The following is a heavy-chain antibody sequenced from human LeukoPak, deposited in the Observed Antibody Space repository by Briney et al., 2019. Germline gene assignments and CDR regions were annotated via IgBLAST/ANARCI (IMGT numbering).Heavy chain of an antibody. Sequence: SETLSLTCTVSGCSISSYYWSWIRQPPGKGLEWIGYIYYSGSTNYNPSLKRRVTISVVTSKHQSSLKLSSVTAGDTAVHYCAREGRGSGSYYLDYWGQGPLVAVSS. D-gene: IGHD3-10*01. J-gene: IGHJ4*02. V-gene: IGHV4-59*01. CDR2: IYYSGST. CDR3: AREGRGSGSYYLDY. CDR1: GCSISSYY.